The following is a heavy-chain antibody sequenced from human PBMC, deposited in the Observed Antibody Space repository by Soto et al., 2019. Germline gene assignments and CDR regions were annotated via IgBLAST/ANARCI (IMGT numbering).Heavy chain of an antibody. CDR1: GDTFSRNT. J-gene: IGHJ6*02. D-gene: IGHD2-2*01. Sequence: QVQLVQSGAEVKKPGSSVKVSCKASGDTFSRNTITWVRQATGQGLEWMGRIIPLFDIATYAQKFQGRVTINADKSTSTAYMELSSLSSEDTAVYYCATEDGVRDIALIPAAIAAMDVWGQGTTVTVSS. CDR3: ATEDGVRDIALIPAAIAAMDV. CDR2: IIPLFDIA. V-gene: IGHV1-69*08.